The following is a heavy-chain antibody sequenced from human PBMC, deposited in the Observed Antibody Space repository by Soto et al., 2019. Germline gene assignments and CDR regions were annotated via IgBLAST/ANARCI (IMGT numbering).Heavy chain of an antibody. Sequence: QVQLVESGGGVVQPGRSLRLSCAASGFTFSSYAMHWVRQAPGKGLEWVAVISYDGSDKYYADSVKGRFTISRDNSKNTLNLQMNSLGADDTAVYYCAKALGELSPESYDYLGQGTLITVSS. CDR3: AKALGELSPESYDY. CDR1: GFTFSSYA. CDR2: ISYDGSDK. D-gene: IGHD3-16*02. V-gene: IGHV3-30*18. J-gene: IGHJ4*02.